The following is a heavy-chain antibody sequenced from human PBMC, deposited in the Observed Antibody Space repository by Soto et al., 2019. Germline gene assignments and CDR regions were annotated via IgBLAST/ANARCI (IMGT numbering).Heavy chain of an antibody. CDR3: ARALPMVRGVISYYFDF. CDR2: IYYTGST. Sequence: PSETLSLTCTVSGVSISSGDYYWSWVRQPPGKGLEWIGYIYYTGSTNYNPSLKSRVTISADTSKNQFSLKLSSVTAADTAVYYCARALPMVRGVISYYFDFWGQGTLVTVSS. CDR1: GVSISSGDYY. J-gene: IGHJ4*02. D-gene: IGHD3-10*01. V-gene: IGHV4-61*08.